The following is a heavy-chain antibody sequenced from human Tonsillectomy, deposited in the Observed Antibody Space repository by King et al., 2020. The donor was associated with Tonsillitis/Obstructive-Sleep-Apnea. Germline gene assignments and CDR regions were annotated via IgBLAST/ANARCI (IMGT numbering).Heavy chain of an antibody. CDR3: ASQSITILVVAIGGMDV. CDR2: IDPSDSYT. Sequence: QLVQSGAEVKKPGESLRISCKGSGYSFTSYWISWVRQMPGKGLEWMGTIDPSDSYTNYSPSFQGPVTISADKSISTASLQWSSLKASDTAMYYCASQSITILVVAIGGMDVCGQGTTFTVSS. V-gene: IGHV5-10-1*01. D-gene: IGHD3-22*01. CDR1: GYSFTSYW. J-gene: IGHJ6*02.